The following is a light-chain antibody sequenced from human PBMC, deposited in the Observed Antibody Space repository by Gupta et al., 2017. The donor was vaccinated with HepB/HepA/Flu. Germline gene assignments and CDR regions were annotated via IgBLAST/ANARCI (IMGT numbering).Light chain of an antibody. CDR3: QQSDSTPLRS. V-gene: IGKV1-39*01. Sequence: DIQMTQSPSSLSASVGDRVTITCRASQSISSYLNWYQQKPGKAPKLLIYAASSLQSGLPSRSSRSGSGIDFTLTISMLQPEDFATYYCQQSDSTPLRSFGQGTKMEIK. CDR1: QSISSY. J-gene: IGKJ2*04. CDR2: AAS.